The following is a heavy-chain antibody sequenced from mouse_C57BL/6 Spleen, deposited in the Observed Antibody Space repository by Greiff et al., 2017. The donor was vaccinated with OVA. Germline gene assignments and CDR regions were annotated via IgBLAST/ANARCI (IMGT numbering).Heavy chain of an antibody. CDR3: ARGGANWGHFDY. D-gene: IGHD4-1*01. Sequence: LVESGPELVKPGASVKISCKASGYSFTSYYIHWVKQRPGQGLEWIGWIYPGSGNTKYNEKFKGKATLTADTSSSTAYMQLSSLTSEDSAVYYCARGGANWGHFDYWGQGTTLTVSS. CDR2: IYPGSGNT. J-gene: IGHJ2*01. CDR1: GYSFTSYY. V-gene: IGHV1-66*01.